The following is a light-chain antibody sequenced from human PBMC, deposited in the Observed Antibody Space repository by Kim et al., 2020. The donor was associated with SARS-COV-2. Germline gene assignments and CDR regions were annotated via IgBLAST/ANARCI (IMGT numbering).Light chain of an antibody. CDR1: QSVGSS. Sequence: EIVMTQSPATLSVSPGERTTLSCRASQSVGSSLAWYQQKPGQAPRLLIHGASTTATGLPARFSGSGSGTDFTLTISSLQSGDFAVYYCQQYHDWPYTFGQGTKLEI. CDR3: QQYHDWPYT. V-gene: IGKV3-15*01. J-gene: IGKJ2*01. CDR2: GAS.